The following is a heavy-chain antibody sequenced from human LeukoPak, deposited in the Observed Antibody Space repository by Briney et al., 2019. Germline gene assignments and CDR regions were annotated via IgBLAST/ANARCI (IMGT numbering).Heavy chain of an antibody. CDR2: MNPNSGHT. Sequence: ASVKVSCKASGYTFSEYVIVWGRQASGQGLGWRGWMNPNSGHTGLAPKFQGRLTMTRDNSIGTAYMALSSLSSDDTAVYYCARDSSYYYYIDVWGKGTPVTVSS. D-gene: IGHD3-10*01. CDR3: ARDSSYYYYIDV. V-gene: IGHV1-8*01. CDR1: GYTFSEYV. J-gene: IGHJ6*03.